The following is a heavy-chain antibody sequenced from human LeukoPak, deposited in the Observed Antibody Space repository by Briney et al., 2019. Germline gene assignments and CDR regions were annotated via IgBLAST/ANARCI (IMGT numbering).Heavy chain of an antibody. J-gene: IGHJ4*02. V-gene: IGHV4-39*07. CDR2: IYYSGST. CDR3: ARDTGGWSYYFDY. D-gene: IGHD6-19*01. CDR1: GGSISSSSHS. Sequence: PSETLSLTCSVSGGSISSSSHSWGWIRQSPGKGLEWIGSIYYSGSTFYNPSLKSRVTISVDRSKNQFSLKLSSVTAADTAVYYCARDTGGWSYYFDYWGQGTLVTVSS.